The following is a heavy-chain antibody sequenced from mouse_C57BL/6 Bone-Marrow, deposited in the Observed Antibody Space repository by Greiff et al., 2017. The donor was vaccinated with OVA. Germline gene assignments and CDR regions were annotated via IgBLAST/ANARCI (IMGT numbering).Heavy chain of an antibody. J-gene: IGHJ1*03. Sequence: VQLVESGPGLVAPSQSLSITCTVSGFSLTSYGVHWVRQPPGKGLEWLVVIWSDGSTTYNSALKSRLSISKDNSKSQVFLKMNSLQTDDTAMYYCARHGAVVARDWYFDVWGTGTTVTVSS. V-gene: IGHV2-6-1*01. D-gene: IGHD1-1*01. CDR3: ARHGAVVARDWYFDV. CDR2: IWSDGST. CDR1: GFSLTSYG.